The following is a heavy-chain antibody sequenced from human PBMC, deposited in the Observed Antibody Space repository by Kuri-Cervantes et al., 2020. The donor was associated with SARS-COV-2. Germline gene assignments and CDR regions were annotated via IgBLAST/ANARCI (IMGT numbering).Heavy chain of an antibody. CDR1: GYTFTGYD. CDR3: ARDSRRDPPPYNYFMDI. D-gene: IGHD5-24*01. V-gene: IGHV1-2*02. J-gene: IGHJ6*03. CDR2: INPNSGDT. Sequence: ASVKVSCKASGYTFTGYDIHWVRQAPGQGLEWMGWINPNSGDTSYAPKFYGRVTMTRDTSITTAYMELSGLRSDDTAIYYCARDSRRDPPPYNYFMDIWGKGTPVTVSS.